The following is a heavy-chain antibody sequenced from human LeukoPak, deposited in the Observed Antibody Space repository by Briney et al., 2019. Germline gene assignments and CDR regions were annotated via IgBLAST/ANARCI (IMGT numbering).Heavy chain of an antibody. CDR3: TCSGWSIYYFDY. V-gene: IGHV3-53*01. CDR2: IYSGGNT. J-gene: IGHJ4*02. D-gene: IGHD6-19*01. Sequence: GGSLRLSCAASGFTVSSNYMSWVRQAPGKGLEWVSIIYSGGNTHYADSVKGRFTISRDNPKNTQYLQMNSLRAEDTAVYYCTCSGWSIYYFDYWGQGTLVTVSS. CDR1: GFTVSSNY.